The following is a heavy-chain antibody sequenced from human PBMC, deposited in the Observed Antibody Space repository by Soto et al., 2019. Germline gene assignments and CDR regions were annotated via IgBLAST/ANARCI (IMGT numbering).Heavy chain of an antibody. CDR2: IDPSDSYT. D-gene: IGHD6-13*01. CDR3: ARRHSSSSAFDP. J-gene: IGHJ5*02. Sequence: EVQLVQSGAEVKKPGESLRISCKGSGYSFTSYWINWVRQMPGKGLEWMGRIDPSDSYTNYSPSFQGHVTISADKSISPASLQWSSLKASHTAMYYCARRHSSSSAFDPWGQGTLVTVSS. V-gene: IGHV5-10-1*01. CDR1: GYSFTSYW.